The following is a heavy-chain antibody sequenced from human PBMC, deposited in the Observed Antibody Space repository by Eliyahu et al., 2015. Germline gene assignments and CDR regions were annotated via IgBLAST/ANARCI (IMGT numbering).Heavy chain of an antibody. CDR2: IKSKTDGGTT. Sequence: EVQLVESGGGLVKPGGSXRLSCAASGFTFSNAWMSWVRQAPGKGLEWVGRIKSKTDGGTTDYAAPVKGRFTISRDDSKNTLYLQMNSLKTEDTAVYYCTTDYYYYYGMDVWGQGTTVTVSS. J-gene: IGHJ6*02. V-gene: IGHV3-15*01. CDR1: GFTFSNAW. CDR3: TTDYYYYYGMDV.